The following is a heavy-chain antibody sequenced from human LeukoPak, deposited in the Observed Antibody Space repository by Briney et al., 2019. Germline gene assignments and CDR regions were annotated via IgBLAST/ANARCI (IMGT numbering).Heavy chain of an antibody. CDR3: ARSLPLTVGDSRDNFDY. D-gene: IGHD4-23*01. J-gene: IGHJ4*02. CDR2: INPSDGST. CDR1: GYTFTNYY. V-gene: IGHV1-46*01. Sequence: ASVKVSCKASGYTFTNYYLHWVRQAPGQGVEWMGIINPSDGSTTYARKFQGRVTMTRDTSISTAYMELSRLRSDDTAVYFCARSLPLTVGDSRDNFDYWGQGTLVTVSS.